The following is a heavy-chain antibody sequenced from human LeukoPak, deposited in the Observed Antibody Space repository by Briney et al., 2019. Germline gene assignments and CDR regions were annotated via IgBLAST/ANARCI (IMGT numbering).Heavy chain of an antibody. CDR1: GGSISSGDYY. Sequence: SETLSLTCTVSGGSISSGDYYWSWIRQPPGKGLEWIGYIYYSGSTYYNPSFKSRVTISGDTSKNLFSLRLSSVTAADTAVYYCATGRNLEAYEIWGQGTMVTVSS. CDR2: IYYSGST. V-gene: IGHV4-30-4*01. J-gene: IGHJ3*02. CDR3: ATGRNLEAYEI. D-gene: IGHD3-9*01.